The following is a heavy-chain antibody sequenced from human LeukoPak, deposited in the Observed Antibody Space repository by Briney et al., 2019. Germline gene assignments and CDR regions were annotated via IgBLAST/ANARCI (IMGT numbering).Heavy chain of an antibody. V-gene: IGHV3-23*01. Sequence: GGSLRLSCAASGFTFSSHAMNWVRQAPGKGLEWVSAISGSGGTTYYADPVKGRFTISRDTSKNTLYLQMNSLRAEDTAVYYCARPPYGYSSSWYYFDYWGQGTLVTVSS. CDR2: ISGSGGTT. CDR1: GFTFSSHA. CDR3: ARPPYGYSSSWYYFDY. D-gene: IGHD6-13*01. J-gene: IGHJ4*02.